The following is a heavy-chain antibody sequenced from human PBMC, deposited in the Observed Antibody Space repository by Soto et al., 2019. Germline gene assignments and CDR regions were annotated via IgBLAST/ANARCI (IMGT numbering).Heavy chain of an antibody. CDR2: IYHSGST. J-gene: IGHJ3*02. CDR1: GGSISSGGYS. CDR3: ARGDHRSGYVVHAFDI. V-gene: IGHV4-30-2*01. D-gene: IGHD3-22*01. Sequence: QLQLQESGSGLVKPSQTLSLTCAVSGGSISSGGYSWSWIRQPPGKGLEWIGYIYHSGSTYYNPSLKSRVTISXXRXKXXFSLKLSSVTAADTAVYYCARGDHRSGYVVHAFDIWGQGTMVTVSS.